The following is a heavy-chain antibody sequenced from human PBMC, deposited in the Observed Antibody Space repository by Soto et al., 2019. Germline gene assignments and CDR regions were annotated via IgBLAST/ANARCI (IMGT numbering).Heavy chain of an antibody. Sequence: SEPLSLTCTVSGGSISRYYWCLIRKPPGKRLEWIAYIYYSGSTNSVPSLKSLVTISVDTSKNQCSLKLSSVTAADTAVYYCARLGKYYQSLDPWGPGTLVT. CDR1: GGSISRYY. J-gene: IGHJ5*02. CDR3: ARLGKYYQSLDP. V-gene: IGHV4-59*01. D-gene: IGHD2-2*01. CDR2: IYYSGST.